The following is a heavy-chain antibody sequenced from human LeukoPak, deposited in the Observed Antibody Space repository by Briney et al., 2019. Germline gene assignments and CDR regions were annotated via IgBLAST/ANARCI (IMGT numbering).Heavy chain of an antibody. D-gene: IGHD3-10*01. CDR2: INPSGGST. CDR1: GYTFTSYY. CDR3: ARDFGSFCDY. V-gene: IGHV1-46*01. Sequence: ASVKVSCKASGYTFTSYYMHWVRQAPGQGLEWMGIINPSGGSTSYAEKFQGRVTMTRDTSTSTVYMDLSSLRSEDTAVYYCARDFGSFCDYWGQGTLVTVSS. J-gene: IGHJ4*02.